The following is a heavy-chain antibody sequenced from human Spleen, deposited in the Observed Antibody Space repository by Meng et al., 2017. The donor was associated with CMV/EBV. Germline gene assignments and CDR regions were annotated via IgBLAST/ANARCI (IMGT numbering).Heavy chain of an antibody. D-gene: IGHD6-13*01. Sequence: GESLKISCAASGFNFGTFSMNWVRQAPGRGPEWVSSITSYGNYIYYADSVRGRFTISRDNSKNTLSLQMNSLRPEDTALYYCARDIASVGPFGLDVWGQGTTVTVSS. CDR2: ITSYGNYI. CDR1: GFNFGTFS. J-gene: IGHJ6*02. V-gene: IGHV3-21*01. CDR3: ARDIASVGPFGLDV.